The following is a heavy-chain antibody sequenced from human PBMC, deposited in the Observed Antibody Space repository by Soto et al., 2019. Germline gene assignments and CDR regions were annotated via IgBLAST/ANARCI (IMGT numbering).Heavy chain of an antibody. J-gene: IGHJ4*02. Sequence: ASVTVSCKASGSTFTSYGISWVRQAPGQGLEWMGWISAYNGNTNYAQKLQGRVTMTTDTSTSTAYMELRSLRSDDTAVYYCARAVDCSGGSCYLDYWGQGTLVTVSS. D-gene: IGHD2-15*01. CDR2: ISAYNGNT. CDR3: ARAVDCSGGSCYLDY. V-gene: IGHV1-18*01. CDR1: GSTFTSYG.